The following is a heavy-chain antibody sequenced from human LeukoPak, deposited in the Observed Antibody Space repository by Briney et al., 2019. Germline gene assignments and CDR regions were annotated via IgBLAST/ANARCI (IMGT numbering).Heavy chain of an antibody. CDR3: ARSFGGNSVNWYFDL. Sequence: PSETPSLTCTVSGGPISSSSFHWGCIRQPPGKGLEWIGSIFYSGSTYYNPSLKSRVTISVDTSKNQFSLKLSSVTASDTAVYYCARSFGGNSVNWYFDLWGRGTLVTVSS. D-gene: IGHD4-23*01. V-gene: IGHV4-39*01. CDR1: GGPISSSSFH. J-gene: IGHJ2*01. CDR2: IFYSGST.